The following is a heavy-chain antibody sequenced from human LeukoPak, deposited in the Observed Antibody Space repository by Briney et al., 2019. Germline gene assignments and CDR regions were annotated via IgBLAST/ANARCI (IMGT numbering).Heavy chain of an antibody. CDR2: ITSSGGIT. V-gene: IGHV3-48*03. CDR3: AGERNCGGDCYQGSWFDP. CDR1: GFTFNSHE. D-gene: IGHD2-21*02. J-gene: IGHJ5*02. Sequence: GGSLRLSCAASGFTFNSHEMHWVRQAPGKGLEWVSYITSSGGITYYADSVKGRFTVSRDNAKNSLFLQMSSLRAEDTAIYYCAGERNCGGDCYQGSWFDPWGQGTLVTVSS.